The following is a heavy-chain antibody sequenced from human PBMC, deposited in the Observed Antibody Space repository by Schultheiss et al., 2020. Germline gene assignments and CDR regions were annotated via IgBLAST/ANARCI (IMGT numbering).Heavy chain of an antibody. J-gene: IGHJ5*02. CDR3: ARGGAAADP. CDR2: IYYSGST. D-gene: IGHD6-13*01. V-gene: IGHV4-4*02. CDR1: GGSISSSNW. Sequence: SETLSLTCTVSGGSISSSNWWSWVRQPPGKGLEWIGYIYYSGSTYYNPSLKSRVTISVDTSKNQFSLKLSSVTAADTAVYYCARGGAAADPWGQGTLVTVYS.